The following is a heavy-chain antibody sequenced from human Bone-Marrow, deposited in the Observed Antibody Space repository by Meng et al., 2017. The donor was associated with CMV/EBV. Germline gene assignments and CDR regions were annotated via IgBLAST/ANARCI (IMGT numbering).Heavy chain of an antibody. J-gene: IGHJ4*02. V-gene: IGHV1-2*02. CDR3: ARDPYGPLDY. CDR1: GYTCTDFY. CDR2: VDPKSGVS. D-gene: IGHD3-10*01. Sequence: SCTASGYTCTDFYFHWVRQAPGQGLEWMGWVDPKSGVSKYTQRFQGRVTMIRDTSINTVYMEVSGLTSDDTAVYYCARDPYGPLDYWGQGTLVTVSS.